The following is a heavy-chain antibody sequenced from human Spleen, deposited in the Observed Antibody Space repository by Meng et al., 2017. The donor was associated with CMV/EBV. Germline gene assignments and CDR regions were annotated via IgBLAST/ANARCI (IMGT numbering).Heavy chain of an antibody. CDR3: ARAWLQDYYYGMDV. Sequence: ASVKVSCKASGYTFIDWYLHWVRQATGQGLEWMGWMNPNSGNTGYAQKFQGRVTMTRNTSISTAYMELSSLRSEGTAVYYCARAWLQDYYYGMDVWGQGTTVTVSS. V-gene: IGHV1-8*02. J-gene: IGHJ6*02. CDR1: GYTFIDWY. CDR2: MNPNSGNT. D-gene: IGHD5-24*01.